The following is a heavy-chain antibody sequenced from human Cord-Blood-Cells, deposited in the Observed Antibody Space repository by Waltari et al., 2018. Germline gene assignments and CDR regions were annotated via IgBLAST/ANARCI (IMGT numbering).Heavy chain of an antibody. J-gene: IGHJ6*02. D-gene: IGHD6-13*01. CDR3: ARGRIAAAGTSRDDYYYYYGMDV. V-gene: IGHV4-30-4*08. CDR2: IYYSGNT. CDR1: GGSISSGDYY. Sequence: QVQLQESGPGLVKPSQTLSLTCTVSGGSISSGDYYWSWIRQPPGKGLEWIGYIYYSGNTYYNPSLKSRVTISVDTSKNQFSLKLSSVTAADTAVYYCARGRIAAAGTSRDDYYYYYGMDVWGQGTTVTVSS.